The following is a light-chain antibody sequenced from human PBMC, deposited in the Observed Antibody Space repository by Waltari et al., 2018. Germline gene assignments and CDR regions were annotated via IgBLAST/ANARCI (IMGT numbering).Light chain of an antibody. CDR3: QQRYNWPLT. Sequence: IVFIRSAATLSLSSGEAATLSCRASHILIYYLAWYQQKPGQAPRLLIYDASSRATGIPARFSGSGSGTDFTLTISSLEPEDFAVYYCQQRYNWPLTFGGGTKVEIK. V-gene: IGKV3-11*01. CDR2: DAS. J-gene: IGKJ4*01. CDR1: HILIYY.